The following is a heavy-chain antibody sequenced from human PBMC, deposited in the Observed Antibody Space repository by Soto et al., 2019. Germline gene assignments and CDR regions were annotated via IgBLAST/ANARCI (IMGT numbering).Heavy chain of an antibody. CDR3: ARVYRVEPSITIFGVLIGRPYMEV. D-gene: IGHD3-3*01. CDR1: DGKSVGLC. CDR2: IYYSGST. V-gene: IGHV4-59*11. Sequence: SHRRSVADGKSVGLCGSWIRKHPGKGLEWIGYIYYSGSTNYNPSLKSRVTISVDTSKNQFSLKLSSVTAADTAVYYCARVYRVEPSITIFGVLIGRPYMEVWRQGTTV. J-gene: IGHJ6*02.